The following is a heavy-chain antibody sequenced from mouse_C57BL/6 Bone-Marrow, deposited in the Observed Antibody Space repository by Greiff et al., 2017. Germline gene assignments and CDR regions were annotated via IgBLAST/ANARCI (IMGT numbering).Heavy chain of an antibody. D-gene: IGHD1-1*01. CDR2: IHPNSGST. J-gene: IGHJ4*01. CDR3: ARPTVAYYAMDY. V-gene: IGHV1-64*01. Sequence: VKVVEPGAELVKPGASVKLSCKASGYTFTSYWMHWVKQRPGQGLEWIGMIHPNSGSTNYNEKFKSKATLTVDKSSSTAYMQLSSLTSEDSAVXYCARPTVAYYAMDYWGQGTSVTVSS. CDR1: GYTFTSYW.